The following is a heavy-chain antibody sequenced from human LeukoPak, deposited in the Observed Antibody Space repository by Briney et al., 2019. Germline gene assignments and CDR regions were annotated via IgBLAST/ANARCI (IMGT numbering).Heavy chain of an antibody. J-gene: IGHJ4*02. D-gene: IGHD4/OR15-4a*01. CDR3: AKDGGVLYGVDY. CDR2: IEQDGSEK. Sequence: PGGSLRLSCAASGFTFSSYWMSWVRQAPGKGLEWVANIEQDGSEKYYVDSVKGRFTVSRDNSKNTLYLQMNSLRTEDTAVYYCAKDGGVLYGVDYWGQGTLVTVSS. V-gene: IGHV3-7*01. CDR1: GFTFSSYW.